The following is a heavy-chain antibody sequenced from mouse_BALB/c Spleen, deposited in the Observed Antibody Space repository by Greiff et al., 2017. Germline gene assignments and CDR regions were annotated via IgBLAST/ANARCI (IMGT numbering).Heavy chain of an antibody. Sequence: VQLKESGGGLVKPGGSLKLSCAASGFTFSDYYMYWVRQTPEKRLEWVATISDGGSYTYYPDSVKGRFTISRDNAKNNLYLQMSSLKSEDTAMYYCARGVYGNYVAYWGQGTLVTVSA. J-gene: IGHJ3*01. CDR3: ARGVYGNYVAY. D-gene: IGHD2-1*01. CDR1: GFTFSDYY. CDR2: ISDGGSYT. V-gene: IGHV5-4*02.